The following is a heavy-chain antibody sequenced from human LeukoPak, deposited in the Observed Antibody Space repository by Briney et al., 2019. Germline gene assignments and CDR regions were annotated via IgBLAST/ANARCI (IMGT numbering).Heavy chain of an antibody. J-gene: IGHJ5*01. D-gene: IGHD2-8*02. CDR1: GFALKSYS. CDR3: ARVAVSGPTGWFDS. Sequence: GGSLRLSCAGSGFALKSYSLTWVRQAPGKGLEWVSSISSTSAYIHYADSVKGRFTISRDNVNNVVYLEMNSLGAEDTATYYCARVAVSGPTGWFDSWGQGTLVIVSS. CDR2: ISSTSAYI. V-gene: IGHV3-21*01.